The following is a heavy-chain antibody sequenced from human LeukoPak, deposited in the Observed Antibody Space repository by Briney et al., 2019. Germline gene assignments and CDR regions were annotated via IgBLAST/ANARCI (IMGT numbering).Heavy chain of an antibody. Sequence: KSSETPSLTCTVSGGSISNYYWCWIRQPPGKGLEWIGYIYYSGSTNSNPSLKSRVTISLDTSKNQFSLKLSSVTAADTAVYYCARAGQFISARPITFDYWGQGTLVTVSS. V-gene: IGHV4-59*01. D-gene: IGHD6-6*01. CDR1: GGSISNYY. J-gene: IGHJ4*02. CDR3: ARAGQFISARPITFDY. CDR2: IYYSGST.